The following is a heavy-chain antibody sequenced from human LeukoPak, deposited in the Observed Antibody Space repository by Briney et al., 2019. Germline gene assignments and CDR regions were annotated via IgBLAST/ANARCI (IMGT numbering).Heavy chain of an antibody. Sequence: GGSLRLSCGASGLTVSSNYMSWVRQAPGKGLEWVSVIYSGGSTYYADSVKGRFTISRDNSKNTLYLKMNSLTAEDTAVYYWARDPRLSTSGLYGMDVWGQGTTVTVSS. CDR1: GLTVSSNY. D-gene: IGHD3-10*01. V-gene: IGHV3-66*01. CDR2: IYSGGST. J-gene: IGHJ6*02. CDR3: ARDPRLSTSGLYGMDV.